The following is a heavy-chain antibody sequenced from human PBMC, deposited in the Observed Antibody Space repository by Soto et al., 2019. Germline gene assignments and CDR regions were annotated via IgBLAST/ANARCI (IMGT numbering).Heavy chain of an antibody. D-gene: IGHD4-17*01. CDR3: ARAVTTVTTGAFDI. J-gene: IGHJ3*02. Sequence: ASVKVSCKASGYTFTGYYMHWVRQAPGQGLEWMGWINPNSGGTNYAQKFQGWVTMTRDTSISTAYMELSRLRSDDTAVYYCARAVTTVTTGAFDIWGQGTMVTVSS. V-gene: IGHV1-2*04. CDR1: GYTFTGYY. CDR2: INPNSGGT.